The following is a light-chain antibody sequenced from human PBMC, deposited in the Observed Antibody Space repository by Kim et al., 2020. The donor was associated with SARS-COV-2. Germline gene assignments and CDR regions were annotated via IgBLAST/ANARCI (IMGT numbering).Light chain of an antibody. CDR2: QDS. CDR1: KLGDKY. J-gene: IGLJ3*02. CDR3: QAWDSSTAV. Sequence: VSPGRTPISTCCGDKLGDKYACWYQQKPGLSPVLVIYQDSKRPSGIPERFSGSNSGNTATLTISGTQAMDEAGYYCQAWDSSTAVFGGGTKLTVL. V-gene: IGLV3-1*01.